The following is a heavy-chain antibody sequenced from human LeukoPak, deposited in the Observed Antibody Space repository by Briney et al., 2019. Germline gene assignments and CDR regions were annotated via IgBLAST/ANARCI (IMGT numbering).Heavy chain of an antibody. J-gene: IGHJ6*02. D-gene: IGHD5-18*01. CDR2: IWSDGYSQ. Sequence: GGSLRLSCAASGFTFSIYGMHWVRQAPGKGLEWVAVIWSDGYSQYYADSVKGRFTISRDNAKNTLYLQMNSRRPEDTAVYYCAKDPSGDSFGSYGLDVWGQGTTVTVSS. CDR3: AKDPSGDSFGSYGLDV. V-gene: IGHV3-30*02. CDR1: GFTFSIYG.